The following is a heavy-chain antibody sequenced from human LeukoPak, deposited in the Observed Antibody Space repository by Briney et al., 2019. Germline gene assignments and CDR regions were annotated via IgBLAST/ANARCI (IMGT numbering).Heavy chain of an antibody. V-gene: IGHV4-34*01. CDR3: ARRGWWFYFDY. Sequence: SETLSLTCAVYGGSFSGYYWSWIRQPPGKGLEWIGEINHSGSTNYNPSLKSRVTISVDTSKNQFSLKLSSVTAADTAVYYCARRGWWFYFDYWGQGTLVTVSS. D-gene: IGHD2-15*01. J-gene: IGHJ4*02. CDR1: GGSFSGYY. CDR2: INHSGST.